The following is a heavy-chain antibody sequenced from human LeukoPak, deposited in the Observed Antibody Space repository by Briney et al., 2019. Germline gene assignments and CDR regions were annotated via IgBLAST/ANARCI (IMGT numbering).Heavy chain of an antibody. CDR2: IYYSGST. CDR3: ARQSRGYYYYYMDV. J-gene: IGHJ6*03. CDR1: GGSISSSSYY. V-gene: IGHV4-39*01. Sequence: SETLSLTCTVSGGSISSSSYYWGWLRQPPGKGLECIGSIYYSGSTYYNPSLKSRVTISVDTSKNQFSLKLSSVTAADTAVYYCARQSRGYYYYYMDVWGKGTTVTISS. D-gene: IGHD3-10*01.